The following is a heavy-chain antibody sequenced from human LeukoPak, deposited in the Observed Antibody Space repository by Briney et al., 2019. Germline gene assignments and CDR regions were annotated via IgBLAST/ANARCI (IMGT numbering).Heavy chain of an antibody. CDR2: INEDGGST. CDR3: ARPGRSHYLYYFDY. CDR1: GFTFDDYA. D-gene: IGHD2/OR15-2a*01. Sequence: GGSLRLSCAASGFTFDDYAMHWVRQAPGKGLEWVSLINEDGGSTFYTDSVRGRFTISRDNSKNSLYLQMDSLSTDDSALYYCARPGRSHYLYYFDYWGQGTLVTVSS. J-gene: IGHJ4*02. V-gene: IGHV3-43*02.